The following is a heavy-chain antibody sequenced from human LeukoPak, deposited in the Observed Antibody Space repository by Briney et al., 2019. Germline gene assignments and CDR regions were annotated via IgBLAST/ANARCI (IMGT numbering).Heavy chain of an antibody. D-gene: IGHD3-16*01. CDR3: AGHLRLNAFDI. Sequence: GGSLRLSCAASGFTFSSYSMNWVRQAPGKGLEWVSSISSSSSYIYQADSVKGRFTISRDNAKNSLYLQMNSLRAEDTAVYYCAGHLRLNAFDIWGQGTMVTVSS. CDR2: ISSSSSYI. V-gene: IGHV3-21*01. J-gene: IGHJ3*02. CDR1: GFTFSSYS.